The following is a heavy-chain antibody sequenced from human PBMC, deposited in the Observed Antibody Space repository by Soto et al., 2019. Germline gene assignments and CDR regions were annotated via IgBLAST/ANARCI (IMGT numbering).Heavy chain of an antibody. CDR2: INPNSGGT. D-gene: IGHD3-3*01. CDR3: ARDRRRITIFGVVPPDYYYYYGMDV. V-gene: IGHV1-2*04. Sequence: ASVKVSCKASGYTFTGYYIHWVRQAPGQGLEWMGWINPNSGGTNYAQKFQGWVTMTRDTSISTAYMELSRLRSDDTAVYYCARDRRRITIFGVVPPDYYYYYGMDVWGQGTTVTVSS. CDR1: GYTFTGYY. J-gene: IGHJ6*02.